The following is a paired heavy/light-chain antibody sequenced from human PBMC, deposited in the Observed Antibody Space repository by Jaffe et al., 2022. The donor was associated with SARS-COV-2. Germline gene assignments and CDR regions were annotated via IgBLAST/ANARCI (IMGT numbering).Light chain of an antibody. CDR3: QQYNNWPPLT. Sequence: EIVMTQSPATLSASPGERATLSCRASLSVASNLAWYQQKPGQAPRLLIYGASTRATGIPARFSGSGSGTEFTLTISSLQSEDFAVYYCQQYNNWPPLTFGGGTKVEIK. CDR1: LSVASN. CDR2: GAS. J-gene: IGKJ4*01. V-gene: IGKV3-15*01.
Heavy chain of an antibody. J-gene: IGHJ6*03. CDR2: IYYNGNS. D-gene: IGHD1-1*01. CDR3: AGGIANWKVGNYYYMDV. CDR1: GGSVSNGNYY. Sequence: QVQLQGSGPGLVKPSETLSLTCTVSGGSVSNGNYYWSWMRQPPGEGLEWIGNIYYNGNSNYDPSLENRVTISIDTSKNQFSLRLSSVTAADTAVYYCAGGIANWKVGNYYYMDVWGKGTTVTVSS. V-gene: IGHV4-61*01.